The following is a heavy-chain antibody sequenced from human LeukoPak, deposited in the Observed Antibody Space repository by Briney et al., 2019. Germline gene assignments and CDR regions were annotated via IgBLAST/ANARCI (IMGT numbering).Heavy chain of an antibody. CDR3: AREGPPGSHGYYFDY. V-gene: IGHV1-46*01. CDR2: INPSGGGT. J-gene: IGHJ4*02. Sequence: ASVKVSCKASGYTFTSYYVHWIRQAPGQGLEWMGIINPSGGGTSYAQKFQGRLTLTRDTSTSTVYMEVSSLRSEDTAFYYCAREGPPGSHGYYFDYWGQGTLVTVSS. D-gene: IGHD3-10*01. CDR1: GYTFTSYY.